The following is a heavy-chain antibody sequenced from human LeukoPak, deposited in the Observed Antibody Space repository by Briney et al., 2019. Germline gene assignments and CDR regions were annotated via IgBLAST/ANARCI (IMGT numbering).Heavy chain of an antibody. J-gene: IGHJ3*02. D-gene: IGHD6-19*01. CDR1: GFTFSNYA. Sequence: PGGSLRLSCAASGFTFSNYAMHWVRQAPGKGLERVAIISYDGSNKFYVDSVKGRFTISRDNSKNTLYLQMNSLRAEDTAVYYCARDYQWLEAFDIWGQGTMVTVSS. CDR3: ARDYQWLEAFDI. V-gene: IGHV3-30-3*01. CDR2: ISYDGSNK.